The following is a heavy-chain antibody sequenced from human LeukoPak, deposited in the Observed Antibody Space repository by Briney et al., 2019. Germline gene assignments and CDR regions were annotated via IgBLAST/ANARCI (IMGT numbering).Heavy chain of an antibody. Sequence: SVRVSCKASGYTFTSYDINWVRQATGQGLEWMGGIIPIFGTANYAQKFQGRVTITTDESTSTAYMELSSLRSEDTAVYYCARGSSSRGSLVVVITTAYAFDIWGQGTMVTVSS. J-gene: IGHJ3*02. CDR3: ARGSSSRGSLVVVITTAYAFDI. D-gene: IGHD3-22*01. V-gene: IGHV1-69*05. CDR1: GYTFTSYD. CDR2: IIPIFGTA.